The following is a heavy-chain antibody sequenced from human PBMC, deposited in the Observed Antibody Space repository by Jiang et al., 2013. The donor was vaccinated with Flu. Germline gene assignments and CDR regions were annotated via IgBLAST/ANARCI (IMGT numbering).Heavy chain of an antibody. CDR1: GGFISSSSYH. D-gene: IGHD3-22*01. J-gene: IGHJ4*02. Sequence: SGSGLVKPSETLSLTCSVSGGFISSSSYHWGWIRQPPGEGLEWIGSIFYTGSTYYNPSLKSRVTISIDTSKNQFSLKLSSVTAADTAVYYCARSRHHYDSSDYYFYWGQGTLVTVSS. CDR3: ARSRHHYDSSDYYFY. CDR2: IFYTGST. V-gene: IGHV4-39*07.